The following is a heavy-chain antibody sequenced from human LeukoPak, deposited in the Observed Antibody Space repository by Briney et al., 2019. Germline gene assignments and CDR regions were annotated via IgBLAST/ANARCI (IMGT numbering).Heavy chain of an antibody. CDR3: ARRIAAAPMSWFDP. D-gene: IGHD6-13*01. J-gene: IGHJ5*02. V-gene: IGHV4-61*02. Sequence: SQTLSLTCTVSGGSISSGSYYWSWIRQPAGKGLEWIGRIYTSGSTNYNPSLKSRVTISVDTSKNQFSLKLSSVTAADTAVYYCARRIAAAPMSWFDPWSQGTLVTVSS. CDR2: IYTSGST. CDR1: GGSISSGSYY.